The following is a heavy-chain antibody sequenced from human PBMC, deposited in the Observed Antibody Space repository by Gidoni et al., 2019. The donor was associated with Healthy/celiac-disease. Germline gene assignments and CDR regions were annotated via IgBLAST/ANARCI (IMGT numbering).Heavy chain of an antibody. D-gene: IGHD2-21*02. CDR2: INPNSGGT. Sequence: QVQLVQSGAEVKKPGASVKVSCKASGYTFTGYYMHCVRHAPGQGLEWMGWINPNSGGTNYAQKFQGRVTMTRDTSISTAYMELSRLRSDDTAVYYCAREFENGGGDCYNYSYYGMDVWGQGTTVTVSS. V-gene: IGHV1-2*02. CDR1: GYTFTGYY. CDR3: AREFENGGGDCYNYSYYGMDV. J-gene: IGHJ6*02.